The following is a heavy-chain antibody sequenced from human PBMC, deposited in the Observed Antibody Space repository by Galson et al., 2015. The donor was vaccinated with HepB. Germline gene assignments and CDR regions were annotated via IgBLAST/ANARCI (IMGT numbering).Heavy chain of an antibody. Sequence: SLRLSCAASGFTFSSYGMHWVRQAPGKGLEWVAVIWYDGSNKYYADSVKGRFTISRDNSKNTLYLQMNSLRAEDTAVYYCARDKAPMVRGDNWYFDLWGRGTLVTVSS. CDR2: IWYDGSNK. D-gene: IGHD3-10*01. CDR1: GFTFSSYG. CDR3: ARDKAPMVRGDNWYFDL. V-gene: IGHV3-33*01. J-gene: IGHJ2*01.